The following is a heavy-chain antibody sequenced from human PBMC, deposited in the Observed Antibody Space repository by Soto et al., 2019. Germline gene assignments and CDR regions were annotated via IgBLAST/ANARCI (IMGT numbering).Heavy chain of an antibody. J-gene: IGHJ4*02. CDR1: GGSISSYY. CDR2: IYYSGST. CDR3: AGGPCSGGSCYENY. Sequence: PSETLSLTCTVSGGSISSYYWSWIRQPPGKGLEWIGYIYYSGSTNYNPSLKSRVTISVDTSKNQFSLKLSSVTAADTAVYYCAGGPCSGGSCYENYWGQGTLVTVSS. V-gene: IGHV4-59*08. D-gene: IGHD2-15*01.